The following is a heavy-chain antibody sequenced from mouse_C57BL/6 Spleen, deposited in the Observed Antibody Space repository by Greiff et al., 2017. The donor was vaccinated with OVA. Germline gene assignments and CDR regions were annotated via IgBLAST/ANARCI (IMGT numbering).Heavy chain of an antibody. CDR1: GYTFTSYW. CDR3: ARYDYLDY. V-gene: IGHV1-69*01. J-gene: IGHJ2*01. D-gene: IGHD2-3*01. CDR2: IDPSDSYT. Sequence: QVQLQQPGAELVMPGASVQLSCKASGYTFTSYWMHWVKQRPGPGLEWIGEIDPSDSYTNYNQKFKGKSTLTVDKSSSTAYMQLSSLTSEDSAVYYCARYDYLDYWGQGTTLTVSS.